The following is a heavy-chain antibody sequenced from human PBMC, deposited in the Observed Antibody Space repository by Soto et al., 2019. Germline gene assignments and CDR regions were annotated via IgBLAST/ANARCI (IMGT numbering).Heavy chain of an antibody. CDR1: GFTFSSYG. CDR3: AKDPKPPELTTVDPGFYYGMDV. D-gene: IGHD4-17*01. CDR2: ISYDGSNK. Sequence: PGGSLRLSCAASGFTFSSYGMHWVRQAPGKGLEWVAVISYDGSNKYYADSVKGRFTISRDNSKNTLYLQMNSLRAEDTAVYYCAKDPKPPELTTVDPGFYYGMDVWGQGTTVTVSS. V-gene: IGHV3-30*18. J-gene: IGHJ6*02.